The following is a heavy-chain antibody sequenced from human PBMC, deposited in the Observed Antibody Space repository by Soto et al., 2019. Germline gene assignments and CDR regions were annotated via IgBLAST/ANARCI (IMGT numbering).Heavy chain of an antibody. V-gene: IGHV1-18*04. CDR3: ARVSSSIVVVPDYGMDV. CDR2: ISGKNGNT. J-gene: IGHJ6*02. Sequence: QVQLVQSGVEVKKPGASVKVSCKASGYTFISHGISWVRQAPGQGLEWMGWISGKNGNTKYAQEVQGRVTLTTDTSTSTAYMELRSLRSDDTAVYYCARVSSSIVVVPDYGMDVWGQGTTVTDSS. CDR1: GYTFISHG. D-gene: IGHD2-15*01.